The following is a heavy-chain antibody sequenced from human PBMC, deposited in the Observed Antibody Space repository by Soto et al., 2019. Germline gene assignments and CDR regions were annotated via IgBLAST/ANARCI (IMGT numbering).Heavy chain of an antibody. CDR2: INSEGDVR. Sequence: VVLVESGGGLVQPGGSLSLSCAASGFTFSAFSMHWVRQVPGKGLAWVSRINSEGDVRDYAGSVRGRFTISRDNAKNTLYLRMDRLRVEDSAMYHCTRDGWAVAEKWGQGTLVSVSS. CDR1: GFTFSAFS. CDR3: TRDGWAVAEK. D-gene: IGHD6-19*01. V-gene: IGHV3-74*01. J-gene: IGHJ4*02.